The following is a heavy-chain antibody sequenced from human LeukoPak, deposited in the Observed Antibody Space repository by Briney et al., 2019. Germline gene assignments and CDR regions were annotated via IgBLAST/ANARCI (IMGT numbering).Heavy chain of an antibody. CDR3: ARGVQDYYGSGSYYYPGGTLYYFDY. D-gene: IGHD3-10*01. CDR2: FEPEDGET. V-gene: IGHV1-24*01. CDR1: GYTLTELS. J-gene: IGHJ4*02. Sequence: ASVKVACKVSGYTLTELSMYWVRQAPAKGLEWMGGFEPEDGETIYAQKLQGRVTMTTDTSTSTAYMELRSLRSDDTAVYYCARGVQDYYGSGSYYYPGGTLYYFDYWGQGTLVTVSS.